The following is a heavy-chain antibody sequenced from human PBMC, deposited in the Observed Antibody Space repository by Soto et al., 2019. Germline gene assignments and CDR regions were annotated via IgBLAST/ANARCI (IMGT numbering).Heavy chain of an antibody. CDR1: GFTFSYYA. D-gene: IGHD6-13*01. V-gene: IGHV3-23*01. CDR3: AKDFSRWGRPDDFDI. J-gene: IGHJ3*02. CDR2: ISSSGLNT. Sequence: GGSLRLSCEASGFTFSYYAMNWVRQAPGKGLEWVSVISSSGLNTDYADSVKGRFTISRDNSKNTLSLQMNSLRAEDTAVYYCAKDFSRWGRPDDFDIWGQGTVVTVSS.